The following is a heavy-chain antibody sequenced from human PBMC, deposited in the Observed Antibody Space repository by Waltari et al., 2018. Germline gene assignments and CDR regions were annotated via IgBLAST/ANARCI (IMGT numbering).Heavy chain of an antibody. CDR3: ARQEGCGGTTCYETGFYQH. D-gene: IGHD2-21*01. Sequence: QVQLQESGPGLVKPWETLSLNCAVSGYSISNGYYWAWIRQPPGKGLEWLGIIYHSGIVYYSPALNSRGTMSIDTSENQFALMLTAVTDADTAVYYGARQEGCGGTTCYETGFYQHWGQGTLVTVTS. V-gene: IGHV4-38-2*01. J-gene: IGHJ1*01. CDR1: GYSISNGYY. CDR2: IYHSGIV.